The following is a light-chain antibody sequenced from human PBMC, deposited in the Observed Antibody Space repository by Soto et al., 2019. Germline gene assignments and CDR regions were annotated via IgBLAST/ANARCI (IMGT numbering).Light chain of an antibody. V-gene: IGLV2-14*01. CDR2: DVN. Sequence: QSALTQPASVSGSPGQSITISCTGTSSDIGGLYNYVSWYQQHPGKAPKLLIYDVNDRPSGVSDRFSGSKSGNTASLTISGLQAEDEAVYFCSAHSSGATHVVFGGGTKVTVL. CDR3: SAHSSGATHVV. J-gene: IGLJ2*01. CDR1: SSDIGGLYNY.